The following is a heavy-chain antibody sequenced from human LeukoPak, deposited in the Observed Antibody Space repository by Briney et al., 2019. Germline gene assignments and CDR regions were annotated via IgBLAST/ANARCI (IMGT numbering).Heavy chain of an antibody. V-gene: IGHV3-7*03. Sequence: GGSLRLSCAASGFIFSRSWVSWVRQAPGKGLEWVANIKQDGSESYCVDSVKGRFTISRDNAKNSLYLQMNSLRAEDTALYYCARVYGSSWYPDAFDIWGQGTMVTVSS. CDR3: ARVYGSSWYPDAFDI. D-gene: IGHD6-13*01. J-gene: IGHJ3*02. CDR2: IKQDGSES. CDR1: GFIFSRSW.